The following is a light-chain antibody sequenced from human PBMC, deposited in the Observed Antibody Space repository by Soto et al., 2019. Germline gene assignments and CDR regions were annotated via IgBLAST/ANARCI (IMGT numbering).Light chain of an antibody. CDR3: HQRSNWPLT. V-gene: IGKV3-11*01. CDR2: DAS. CDR1: QSVRSY. Sequence: EIVLTQSPGTLSLSPVERATLSCRASQSVRSYLAWYQQNPGQAPRLLIYDASNRATGIPARFSGSGSGTDFTLTISSLEPEDFAVYYCHQRSNWPLTFGGGTKVDIK. J-gene: IGKJ4*01.